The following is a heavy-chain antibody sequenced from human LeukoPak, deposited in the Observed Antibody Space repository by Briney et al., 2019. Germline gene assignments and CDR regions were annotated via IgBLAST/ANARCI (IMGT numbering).Heavy chain of an antibody. CDR3: ARDDGSGSYYKVGDY. CDR2: INPSGGST. V-gene: IGHV1-46*01. CDR1: GYTFTSYY. J-gene: IGHJ4*02. Sequence: ASVKVSCKASGYTFTSYYMHWVRQAPGQGLEWMGIINPSGGSTSYAQKFQGRVTMTRDTSASTAYMELSSLRSEDTAVYYCARDDGSGSYYKVGDYWGQGTLATVSS. D-gene: IGHD3-10*01.